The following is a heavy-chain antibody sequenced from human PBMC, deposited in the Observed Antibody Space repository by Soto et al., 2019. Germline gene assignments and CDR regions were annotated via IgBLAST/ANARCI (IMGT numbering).Heavy chain of an antibody. Sequence: GGSLRLSCEGSGFTFSAYAMNWVRQAPGKGLEWVSYISSRSDTLYYADSVKGRFTISRDNAKNSVYLQVNNLRDEDTAVYYCARDWDIVILSVPIPNYNYGMDVWGQGTTVTVS. CDR2: ISSRSDTL. D-gene: IGHD2-15*01. J-gene: IGHJ6*02. V-gene: IGHV3-48*02. CDR3: ARDWDIVILSVPIPNYNYGMDV. CDR1: GFTFSAYA.